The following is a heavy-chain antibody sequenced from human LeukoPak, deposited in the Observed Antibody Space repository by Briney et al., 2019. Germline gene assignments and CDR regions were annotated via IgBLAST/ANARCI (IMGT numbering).Heavy chain of an antibody. Sequence: SETLSLTCTVSGGSISSYYWSWIRQPPGKGLEWSGYIYYSGSTNYNPSLKSRVTISVDTSKNPFSLKLSSVTAADTAVYYCARDYSGSYYGYFDLWGRGTLVTVSS. V-gene: IGHV4-59*01. CDR1: GGSISSYY. J-gene: IGHJ2*01. CDR2: IYYSGST. CDR3: ARDYSGSYYGYFDL. D-gene: IGHD1-26*01.